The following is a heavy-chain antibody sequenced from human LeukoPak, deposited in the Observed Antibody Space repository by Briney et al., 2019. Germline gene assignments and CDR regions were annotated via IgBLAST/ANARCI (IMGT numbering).Heavy chain of an antibody. J-gene: IGHJ5*02. Sequence: PSETLSLTCSVSGDSISSGYYWDWLRPSPGKGMEWFGSIYHTGSTYYNPSLKSRVTISVDTSNNQFSLKLTSVTAEDTAVNYCARLRELQGWCDPWGQGTLVTVSS. CDR3: ARLRELQGWCDP. CDR1: GDSISSGYY. D-gene: IGHD3-10*01. CDR2: IYHTGST. V-gene: IGHV4-38-2*02.